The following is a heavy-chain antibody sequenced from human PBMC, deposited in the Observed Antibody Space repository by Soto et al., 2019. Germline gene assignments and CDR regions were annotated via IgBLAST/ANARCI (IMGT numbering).Heavy chain of an antibody. Sequence: VKVSCKASGGTFSSYAISWVRQAPGQGLEWMGGIIPIFGTANYAQKFQGRVTITADESTSTAYMELSSLRSEDTAVYYCARGYSGSYSDYYYGMDVWGQGTTVTVSS. V-gene: IGHV1-69*01. CDR3: ARGYSGSYSDYYYGMDV. CDR1: GGTFSSYA. D-gene: IGHD1-26*01. CDR2: IIPIFGTA. J-gene: IGHJ6*02.